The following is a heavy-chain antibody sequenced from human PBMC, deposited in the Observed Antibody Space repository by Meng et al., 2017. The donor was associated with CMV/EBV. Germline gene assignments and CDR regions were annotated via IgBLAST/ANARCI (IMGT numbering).Heavy chain of an antibody. D-gene: IGHD1-26*01. V-gene: IGHV3-13*01. CDR1: GFTFSSYD. Sequence: SWAASGFTFSSYDMHWVRQATGKGLEWVSAIGTAGDTYYPGSVKGRFTISRENAKNSLYLQMNSLRAGDTAVYYCARARAGGSYVDYWGQGTLVTVSS. J-gene: IGHJ4*02. CDR3: ARARAGGSYVDY. CDR2: IGTAGDT.